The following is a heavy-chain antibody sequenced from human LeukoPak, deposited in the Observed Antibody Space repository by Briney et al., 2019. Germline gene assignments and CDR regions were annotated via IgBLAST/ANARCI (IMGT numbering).Heavy chain of an antibody. CDR3: ARAPSSYESGNGYPNLGWLDS. V-gene: IGHV4-38-2*02. D-gene: IGHD5-24*01. J-gene: IGHJ5*01. CDR1: GYPIGLDYY. Sequence: PSETLSLTCKVSGYPIGLDYYWVWIRQAPGRGLQWIGGFHRGRIQYNSALKSRVTISIDSSKNQFSLRMWPVTAADTAFYFCARAPSSYESGNGYPNLGWLDSWGQGALVTVSS. CDR2: FHRGRI.